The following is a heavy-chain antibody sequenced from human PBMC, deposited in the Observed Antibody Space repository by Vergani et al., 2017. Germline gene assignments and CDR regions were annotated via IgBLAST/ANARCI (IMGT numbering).Heavy chain of an antibody. CDR1: FYSISNLY. V-gene: IGHV4-59*11. CDR3: ASDTHSGQRADR. D-gene: IGHD6-19*01. Sequence: QVQLQESGPGLVKSSETLSLTCSVSFYSISNLYCNWIRQPPAKGLEWIGSIHYSENTNYNPSLKTRVTISVDTSKNQFSLTLTSVTAADTAVYYCASDTHSGQRADRWGQGILVTVTS. CDR2: IHYSENT. J-gene: IGHJ5*02.